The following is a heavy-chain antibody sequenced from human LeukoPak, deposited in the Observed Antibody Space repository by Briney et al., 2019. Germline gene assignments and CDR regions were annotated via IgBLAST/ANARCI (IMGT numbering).Heavy chain of an antibody. V-gene: IGHV4-59*01. J-gene: IGHJ2*01. CDR3: PRVPQFFPFLVVPAANGYCDL. CDR1: GGSISSYY. Sequence: PSETLSLTCTVSGGSISSYYWSWIRQPPGKGLEWIGYIYYSGSTNYNPSLKSRVTISVDTSKNQFSLKLSSVTAADTAVYYCPRVPQFFPFLVVPAANGYCDLGGRGPLVTVSS. CDR2: IYYSGST. D-gene: IGHD2-2*01.